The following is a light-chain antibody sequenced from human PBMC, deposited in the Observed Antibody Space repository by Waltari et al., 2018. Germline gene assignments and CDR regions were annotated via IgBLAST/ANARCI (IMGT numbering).Light chain of an antibody. CDR2: VNSDGSH. CDR1: SGHSPHI. V-gene: IGLV4-69*02. Sequence: QLVLTQSPSASASLGASVKLTCTLDSGHSPHILAWHQQQPQKGPRYLMKVNSDGSHSKGDEIPDRFSGSSSSSGTERYLTISSVQSEDEADYYCQSGGHGTWVFGGGTKLTVL. J-gene: IGLJ3*02. CDR3: QSGGHGTWV.